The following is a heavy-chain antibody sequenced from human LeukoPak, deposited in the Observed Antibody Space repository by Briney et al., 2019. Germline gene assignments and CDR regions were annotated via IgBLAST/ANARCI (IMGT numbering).Heavy chain of an antibody. D-gene: IGHD1-20*01. Sequence: SVKVSCKASGGTFSSYAISWVRQAPGQGLEWMGGIIPIFGTANYAQKFQGRVTITTDESTSTAYMELSGLRPEDTAVYYCARGGITGTMQNYYFDYWGQGTLVTVSS. J-gene: IGHJ4*02. V-gene: IGHV1-69*05. CDR3: ARGGITGTMQNYYFDY. CDR2: IIPIFGTA. CDR1: GGTFSSYA.